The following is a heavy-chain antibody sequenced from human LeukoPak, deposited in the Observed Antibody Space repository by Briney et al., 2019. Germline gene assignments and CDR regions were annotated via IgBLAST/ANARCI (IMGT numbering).Heavy chain of an antibody. J-gene: IGHJ5*02. CDR3: ARYDNLAAAGPEVNWFDP. D-gene: IGHD6-13*01. V-gene: IGHV4-31*03. CDR2: IYYSGST. CDR1: GGSISSGGYY. Sequence: SQTLSLTCTVSGGSISSGGYYWSWIRQHPGKGLEWIGYIYYSGSTYYNPSLKSRVTISVDTSKNQFSLKLSSVTAADTAVYYCARYDNLAAAGPEVNWFDPWGQGTLVTVSS.